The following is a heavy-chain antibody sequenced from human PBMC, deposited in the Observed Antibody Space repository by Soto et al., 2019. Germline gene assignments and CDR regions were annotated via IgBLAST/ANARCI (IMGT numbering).Heavy chain of an antibody. V-gene: IGHV4-59*01. CDR2: IYYSGRT. CDR1: GDSINNYY. D-gene: IGHD2-2*01. CDR3: AREVPATAIDD. Sequence: QVQLQESGPGLVKPSETLSLTCTVSGDSINNYYWSWIRQPPGKGLEWIGYIYYSGRTNYNPSLTSRVTIPVDTSKNQFSLKLSSVTAADTAVYYCAREVPATAIDDWGQGTLVTVSS. J-gene: IGHJ4*02.